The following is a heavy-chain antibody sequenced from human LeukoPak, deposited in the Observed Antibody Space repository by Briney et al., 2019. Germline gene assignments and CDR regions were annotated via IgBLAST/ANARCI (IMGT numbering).Heavy chain of an antibody. CDR3: ARSSAFQVVAAIPNWFDP. Sequence: SVKVSCKTSGGTFSSYAISWVRQAPGQGLEWMGGIIPIFGTANYAQKFQGRVTITADESTSTAHMELSSLRSEDTAVYYCARSSAFQVVAAIPNWFDPWGQGTLVTVSS. CDR2: IIPIFGTA. CDR1: GGTFSSYA. V-gene: IGHV1-69*13. D-gene: IGHD2-15*01. J-gene: IGHJ5*02.